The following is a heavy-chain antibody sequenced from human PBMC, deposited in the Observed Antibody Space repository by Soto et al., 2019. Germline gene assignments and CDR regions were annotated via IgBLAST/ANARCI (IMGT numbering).Heavy chain of an antibody. D-gene: IGHD2-15*01. Sequence: QVQLQQWGAGLLKPSETLSLTCAVYGGSFSGYYWSWIRQPPGKGLEWIGEINHSGSTNYNPSLNSRVTISVDTSKYQFSLKLSSVPAADTAVYYCARLGYCSGGSCYPIDYWGQGTLVTVSS. CDR1: GGSFSGYY. V-gene: IGHV4-34*01. CDR3: ARLGYCSGGSCYPIDY. CDR2: INHSGST. J-gene: IGHJ4*02.